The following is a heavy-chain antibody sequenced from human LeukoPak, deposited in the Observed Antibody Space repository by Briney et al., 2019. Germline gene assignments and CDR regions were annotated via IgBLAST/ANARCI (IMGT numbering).Heavy chain of an antibody. D-gene: IGHD1-26*01. CDR1: GFTFSSA. CDR2: ISASGDTT. Sequence: PGGFLRLSCAASGFTFSSAMSWVRQAPGKGLDWVSVISASGDTTYYADSVKGRFTISRDNSKNTLYLQMNSLRAEDTALYYCAKGSSGTYSRIYFDYWGQGTLVTVSS. CDR3: AKGSSGTYSRIYFDY. V-gene: IGHV3-23*01. J-gene: IGHJ4*02.